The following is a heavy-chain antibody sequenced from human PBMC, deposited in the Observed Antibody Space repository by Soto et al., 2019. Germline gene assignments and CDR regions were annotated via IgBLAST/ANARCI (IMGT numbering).Heavy chain of an antibody. Sequence: GSCKACGYTFTIYEINWVRHATGQGLEWMGWMNPNSGNTGYAQKFQGRVTMTRNTSISTAYMELSSLRSEDTAVYYCARDYGVPGENYYYYGMDVWGQGTTVTVSS. CDR1: GYTFTIYE. CDR3: ARDYGVPGENYYYYGMDV. J-gene: IGHJ6*02. CDR2: MNPNSGNT. V-gene: IGHV1-8*01. D-gene: IGHD4-17*01.